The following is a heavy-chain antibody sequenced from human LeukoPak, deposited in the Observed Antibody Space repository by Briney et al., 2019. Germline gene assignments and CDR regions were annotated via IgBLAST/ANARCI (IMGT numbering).Heavy chain of an antibody. CDR2: ISSNGGDT. CDR3: VKRSGWPTKPYSDY. CDR1: GFTFSSYA. Sequence: GGSLRLSCSASGFTFSSYAMHWVRQAPGKGLEYVSAISSNGGDTYYANSVKDRFSISRDNSKSTLYLRMSSLRAEDTAGYYCVKRSGWPTKPYSDYWGQGILVTVSS. D-gene: IGHD6-19*01. J-gene: IGHJ4*02. V-gene: IGHV3-64D*06.